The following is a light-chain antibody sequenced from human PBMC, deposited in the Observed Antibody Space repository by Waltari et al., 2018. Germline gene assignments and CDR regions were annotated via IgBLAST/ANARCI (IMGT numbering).Light chain of an antibody. CDR1: SSNIGNNY. V-gene: IGLV1-51*01. CDR3: ATWDSSLNIWV. J-gene: IGLJ3*02. Sequence: QSVLTQPPSVSAAPEEKVSISCSGISSNIGNNYVSWYQHLPGTAPKRLIYDNNKRLSGIPDRFSGSRSGTSATLGITGLQTGDEADYFCATWDSSLNIWVFGGGTKLTVL. CDR2: DNN.